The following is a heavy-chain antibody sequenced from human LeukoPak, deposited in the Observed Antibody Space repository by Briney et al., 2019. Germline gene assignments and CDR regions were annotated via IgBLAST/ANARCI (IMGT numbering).Heavy chain of an antibody. J-gene: IGHJ6*03. CDR1: GGSISSDTSH. CDR2: IHYTGRT. D-gene: IGHD3-10*01. V-gene: IGHV4-39*07. Sequence: SETLSLTCTVSGGSISSDTSHWGWIRQPPGKGLEWIGSIHYTGRTYYNPSLKSRVTISVDTSKNQFSLKLSSVTAADTAVYYCARLTGCKGVYYGSGSYPQCRYYYYYMDVWGKGTTVTVSS. CDR3: ARLTGCKGVYYGSGSYPQCRYYYYYMDV.